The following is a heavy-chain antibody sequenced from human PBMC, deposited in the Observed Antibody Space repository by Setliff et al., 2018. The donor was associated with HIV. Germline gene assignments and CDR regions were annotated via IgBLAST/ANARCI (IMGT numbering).Heavy chain of an antibody. CDR1: GDSIFTSTYY. V-gene: IGHV4-39*01. CDR2: IYYSGNT. CDR3: ARLGRPYSGQGWFDP. Sequence: PSETLSLTCSVSGDSIFTSTYYWGWIRQPPGKRLEWIGSIYYSGNTYCNPSLKSRVTISVDTSKNQFFLNLSSVTATDSAVYYCARLGRPYSGQGWFDPWGQGTLVNVS. J-gene: IGHJ5*02. D-gene: IGHD5-12*01.